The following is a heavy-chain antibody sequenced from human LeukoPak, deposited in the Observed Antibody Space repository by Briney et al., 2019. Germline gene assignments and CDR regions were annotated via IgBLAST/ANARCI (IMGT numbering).Heavy chain of an antibody. V-gene: IGHV4-38-2*02. D-gene: IGHD3-10*01. CDR3: ARAASCYYGSGSPSVDAFDL. Sequence: SETLSLTCTLSGYSISSGYDWGWTRPPPGKGLEWSGRSYYSGSTYYSPPLKSRVTISVDTSNNQSSLKLSSVPAAHTAVYYCARAASCYYGSGSPSVDAFDLWGQGTMVTVSS. CDR2: SYYSGST. CDR1: GYSISSGYD. J-gene: IGHJ3*01.